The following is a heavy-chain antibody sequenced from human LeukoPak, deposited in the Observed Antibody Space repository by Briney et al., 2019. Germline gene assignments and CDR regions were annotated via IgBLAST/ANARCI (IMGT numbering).Heavy chain of an antibody. D-gene: IGHD6-6*01. J-gene: IGHJ4*02. V-gene: IGHV1-2*02. CDR1: GYTFTGYY. CDR2: INPNSGGT. Sequence: ASVKVSCKASGYTFTGYYMHWVRQAPGQGLEWMGWINPNSGGTNYAQKFQGRVTMTRDTSISTAYMEPSRLRSDDTAVYYCASVNVEYSSSHFDYWGQGTLVTVSS. CDR3: ASVNVEYSSSHFDY.